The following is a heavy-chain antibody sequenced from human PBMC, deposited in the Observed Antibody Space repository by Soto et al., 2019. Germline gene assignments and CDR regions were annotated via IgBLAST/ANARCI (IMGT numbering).Heavy chain of an antibody. Sequence: GGSLRLSCVASGFTFSSYWMHWVRQAPGKGLLWVSRPKSDGSSTSYADSVKGRFTISRDNSKNTLYLQMNSLRAEDTAVYYCAKPLGTPYGMDVWGQGTTVTVSS. V-gene: IGHV3-74*01. CDR1: GFTFSSYW. CDR3: AKPLGTPYGMDV. D-gene: IGHD2-15*01. CDR2: PKSDGSST. J-gene: IGHJ6*02.